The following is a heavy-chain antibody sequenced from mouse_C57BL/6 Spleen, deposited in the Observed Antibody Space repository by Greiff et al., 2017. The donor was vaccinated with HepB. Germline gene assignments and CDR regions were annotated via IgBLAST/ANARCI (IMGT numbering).Heavy chain of an antibody. CDR1: GYAFSSSW. V-gene: IGHV1-82*01. CDR2: IYPGDGDT. Sequence: QVQLKESGPELVKPGASVKISCKASGYAFSSSWMNWVKQRPGKGLEWIGRIYPGDGDTNYNGKFKGKATLTADKSSSTAYMQLSSLTSEDSAVYFCARLAGIAMDYWGQGTSVTVSS. D-gene: IGHD4-1*01. CDR3: ARLAGIAMDY. J-gene: IGHJ4*01.